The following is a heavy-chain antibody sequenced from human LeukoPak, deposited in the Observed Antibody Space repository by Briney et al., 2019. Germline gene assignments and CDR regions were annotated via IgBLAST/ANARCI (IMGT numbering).Heavy chain of an antibody. CDR1: GYTLTELS. V-gene: IGHV1-8*01. J-gene: IGHJ3*02. CDR3: ARGDSSGWGAFDI. Sequence: ASVKVSCKVSGYTLTELSMHWVRQATGQGLEWMGWMNPNSGNTGYAQKFQGRVTMTRNTSISTAYMELSSLRSEDTAVYYCARGDSSGWGAFDIWGQGTMVTVSS. D-gene: IGHD6-19*01. CDR2: MNPNSGNT.